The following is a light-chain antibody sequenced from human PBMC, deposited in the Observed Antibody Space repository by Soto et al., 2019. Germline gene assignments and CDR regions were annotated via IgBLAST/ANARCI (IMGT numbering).Light chain of an antibody. Sequence: EIVLTQSPGTLSLSPGERATLSCRASQSVSSSYLAWYQQKPGQATRLIIYGASSRSTGIPDRFSGSGALTDFTLTIIRLEPEDFAVYYCQQYGSVPRCTFGPGTKVDIK. CDR2: GAS. J-gene: IGKJ3*01. V-gene: IGKV3-20*01. CDR3: QQYGSVPRCT. CDR1: QSVSSSY.